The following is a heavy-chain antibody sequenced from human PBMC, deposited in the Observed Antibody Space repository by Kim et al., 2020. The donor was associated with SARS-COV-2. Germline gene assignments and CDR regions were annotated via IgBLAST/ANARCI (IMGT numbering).Heavy chain of an antibody. CDR3: ANQGAALLWFGNLNY. CDR2: INPSGGST. CDR1: GYTFTSYY. J-gene: IGHJ4*02. Sequence: ASVKVSCKASGYTFTSYYMHWVRQAPGQGLEWMGIINPSGGSTSYAQKFQGRVTMTRDTSTSTVYMELSSLRSEDTAVYYCANQGAALLWFGNLNYWGQGTLVTVSS. V-gene: IGHV1-46*01. D-gene: IGHD3-10*01.